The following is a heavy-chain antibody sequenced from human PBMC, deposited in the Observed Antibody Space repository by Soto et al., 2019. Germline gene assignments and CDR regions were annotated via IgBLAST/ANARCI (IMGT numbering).Heavy chain of an antibody. CDR3: AGAYYDSSGYRFEYFQH. V-gene: IGHV1-2*02. CDR1: GYTFTGYY. J-gene: IGHJ1*01. D-gene: IGHD3-22*01. CDR2: INPNSGGT. Sequence: ASVKVSCKASGYTFTGYYMHWVRQAPGQGLEWMGWINPNSGGTNYAQKFQGRVTMTRDTSISTAYMELSRLRSDDTTVYYCAGAYYDSSGYRFEYFQHWGQGTLVTVSS.